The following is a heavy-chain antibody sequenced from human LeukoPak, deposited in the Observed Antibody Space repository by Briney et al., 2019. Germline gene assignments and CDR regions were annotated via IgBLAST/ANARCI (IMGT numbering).Heavy chain of an antibody. Sequence: ASVKVSCKVSGYTLTELSMHWVRQAPGKGLEWMGGFDPEDGETIYAQKFQGRVTMTEDTSTDTAYMELSSLRSEDTAVYYCATRPDFDWLRDAFDIWGQGTMVTVSS. CDR3: ATRPDFDWLRDAFDI. J-gene: IGHJ3*02. CDR2: FDPEDGET. D-gene: IGHD3-9*01. CDR1: GYTLTELS. V-gene: IGHV1-24*01.